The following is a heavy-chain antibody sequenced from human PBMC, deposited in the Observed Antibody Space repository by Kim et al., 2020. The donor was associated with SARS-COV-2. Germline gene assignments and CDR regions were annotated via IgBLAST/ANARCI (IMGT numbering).Heavy chain of an antibody. CDR1: GFTFSSYW. J-gene: IGHJ6*02. Sequence: GGSLRLSCAASGFTFSSYWMHWVRQAPGKGLVWVSRISSDGSSTNYADSVKGRFTISRDNAKNTLYLQMNSLRAEDTAVYYCARDLVVVTAAMQTYYYGMDVWGQGTTVTVSS. D-gene: IGHD2-2*01. CDR2: ISSDGSST. V-gene: IGHV3-74*01. CDR3: ARDLVVVTAAMQTYYYGMDV.